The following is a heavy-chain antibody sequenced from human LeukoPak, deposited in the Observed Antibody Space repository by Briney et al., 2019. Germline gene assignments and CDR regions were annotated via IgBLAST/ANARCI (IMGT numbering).Heavy chain of an antibody. CDR3: ARVSRGDSSGNNAY. CDR1: GFTFSSYS. D-gene: IGHD3-22*01. V-gene: IGHV3-21*01. CDR2: ICSGSGYI. Sequence: GGCLRLSCAASGFTFSSYSMNWVRQAPGKGLEWVSSICSGSGYIYHADSVKGRFTISRDNAKNSLYLHMYSLRAEDMAVYYCARVSRGDSSGNNAYWGQGPLVTVSP. J-gene: IGHJ4*02.